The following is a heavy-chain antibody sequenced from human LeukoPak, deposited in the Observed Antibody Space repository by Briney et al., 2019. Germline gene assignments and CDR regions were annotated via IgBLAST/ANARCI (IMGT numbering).Heavy chain of an antibody. CDR1: GVSISSYY. Sequence: SETLSLTCTVSGVSISSYYWSWIRQPAGKGLEWIGRFYTSGSTNYNPSLKSRVTISVDKSNNRFSLNLSSVTAADTAVYYCAKSNAWDWFDPWGQGTLVTVSS. J-gene: IGHJ5*02. D-gene: IGHD4-11*01. CDR2: FYTSGST. CDR3: AKSNAWDWFDP. V-gene: IGHV4-4*07.